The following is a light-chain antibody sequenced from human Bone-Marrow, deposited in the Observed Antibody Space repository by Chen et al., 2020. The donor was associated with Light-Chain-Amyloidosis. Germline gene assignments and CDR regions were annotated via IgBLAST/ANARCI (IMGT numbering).Light chain of an antibody. V-gene: IGLV3-21*02. Sequence: SYVLTQPSSVSVAPVQTATIACGGNNIGSTSVHWYQQTPGQAPLLVVYDDSGRPSGIPERLSGSNAGTTATLTISRVEAGDEAVYYCQVWDRSSDRPVFGGGTTLTVL. CDR2: DDS. CDR3: QVWDRSSDRPV. CDR1: NIGSTS. J-gene: IGLJ3*02.